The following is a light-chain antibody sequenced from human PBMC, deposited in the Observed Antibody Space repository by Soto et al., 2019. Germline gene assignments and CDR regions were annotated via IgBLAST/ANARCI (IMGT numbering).Light chain of an antibody. CDR2: EVS. CDR1: SSDVGGYNS. CDR3: SSYAGSKNLV. J-gene: IGLJ2*01. V-gene: IGLV2-8*01. Sequence: QSALTQPPSASGSPGQSVTISCTGTSSDVGGYNSVSWYQQQPGKVPRLMIYEVSKRPSGVPDRFSGSKSVNTASLTVSGLQAEDEAEYYCSSYAGSKNLVFGGGNKLTVL.